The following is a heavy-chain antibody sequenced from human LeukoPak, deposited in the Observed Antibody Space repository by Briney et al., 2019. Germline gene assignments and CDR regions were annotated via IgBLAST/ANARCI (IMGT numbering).Heavy chain of an antibody. V-gene: IGHV3-33*01. CDR2: IWYDGSNQ. D-gene: IGHD3-22*01. CDR1: RFTFRNYG. J-gene: IGHJ3*02. CDR3: ARETTMIVVGGAFDI. Sequence: SGGSLRLSCAASRFTFRNYGMHWVRQAPGKGLEWVAVIWYDGSNQVYADSVKGRFTVSRDNSKNTLYLQMNSLRAEDTAVYYCARETTMIVVGGAFDIWGQGTMVTVSS.